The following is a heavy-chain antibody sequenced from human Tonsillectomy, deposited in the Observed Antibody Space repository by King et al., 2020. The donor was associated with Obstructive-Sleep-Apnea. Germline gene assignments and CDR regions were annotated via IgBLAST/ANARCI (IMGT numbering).Heavy chain of an antibody. D-gene: IGHD2-21*02. J-gene: IGHJ4*02. CDR1: GYTFTGYY. CDR2: INPESGGT. CDR3: ARDCGGDCYPPTRIQGLFDY. Sequence: QLVQSGAEVKKPGASVKVSCKASGYTFTGYYMHWVRQAPGQGLEWMGWINPESGGTNYAQKFQGRVTMTRDTSISTAYMGLGRLRSDDTAAYYCARDCGGDCYPPTRIQGLFDYWGQGTLVTVSS. V-gene: IGHV1-2*02.